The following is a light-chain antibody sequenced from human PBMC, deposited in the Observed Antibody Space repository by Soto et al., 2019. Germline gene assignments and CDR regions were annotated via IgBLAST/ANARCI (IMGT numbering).Light chain of an antibody. CDR3: QQYNNWPPWT. V-gene: IGKV3-20*01. CDR2: GAS. J-gene: IGKJ1*01. Sequence: EIVLTQSPGTLSLSPGERFTLSCRASQIFSSNYLAWYQQKPGQAPRLLIYGASSRATGTPDRFSGSGSGTEFTLTISSLQSEDFAVYYCQQYNNWPPWTFGQGTKVDI. CDR1: QIFSSNY.